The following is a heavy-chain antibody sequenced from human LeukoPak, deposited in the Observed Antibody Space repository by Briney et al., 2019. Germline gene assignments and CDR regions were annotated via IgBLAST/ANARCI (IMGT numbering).Heavy chain of an antibody. J-gene: IGHJ4*02. V-gene: IGHV1-18*01. Sequence: GASEKVSCKTSGYTFSNHGISWVRQAPGQGLEWMGWISGYNGNTNYVQKFRGRITMTTDTSTSTAYLQLRSLSSDDTALYYCARDLSLGRHDDGEPFDSWGQGTLVTVSS. CDR2: ISGYNGNT. CDR1: GYTFSNHG. CDR3: ARDLSLGRHDDGEPFDS. D-gene: IGHD4-17*01.